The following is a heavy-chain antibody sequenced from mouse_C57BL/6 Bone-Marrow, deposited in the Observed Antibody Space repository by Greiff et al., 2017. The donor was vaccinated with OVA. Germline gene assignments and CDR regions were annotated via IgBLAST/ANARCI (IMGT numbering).Heavy chain of an antibody. CDR2: IYPRSGNT. J-gene: IGHJ1*03. Sequence: VQLQQSGAELARPGASVKLSCKASGYTFTSYGISWVKQRTGQGLEWIGEIYPRSGNTYYNEKFKGKATLTADKSSSTAYMELRSLTSEDSAVYFSARAPTGPYWYFDVWGTGTTVTVSS. CDR3: ARAPTGPYWYFDV. CDR1: GYTFTSYG. V-gene: IGHV1-81*01. D-gene: IGHD4-1*02.